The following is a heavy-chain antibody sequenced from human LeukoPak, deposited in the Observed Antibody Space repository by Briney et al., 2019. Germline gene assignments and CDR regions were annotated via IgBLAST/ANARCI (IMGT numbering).Heavy chain of an antibody. Sequence: PGGSLRLSCAASGFTFSSHWMHWVRHAPGKGLVWVSRIHSDGASTSYADSVKGRFTMSRDNAKNTLYLQMNSLRAEDTAVYYCASWDLRGYSYGTLGYWGQGTLVTVSS. CDR2: IHSDGAST. CDR1: GFTFSSHW. CDR3: ASWDLRGYSYGTLGY. D-gene: IGHD5-18*01. J-gene: IGHJ4*02. V-gene: IGHV3-74*01.